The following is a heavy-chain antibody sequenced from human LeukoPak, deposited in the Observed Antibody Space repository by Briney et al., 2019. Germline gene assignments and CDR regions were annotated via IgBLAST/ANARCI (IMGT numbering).Heavy chain of an antibody. Sequence: PGGSLRLSCAASAFTLSTYAMSWVRQAPGKGLEWVSGISAGKGNTYYADSVKGRFTISRDNSKNTLYLQMNSLRAEDTAVYYCAKIRGSQVMDAFDIWGQGTMVTVSS. CDR1: AFTLSTYA. CDR3: AKIRGSQVMDAFDI. D-gene: IGHD2-21*01. CDR2: ISAGKGNT. V-gene: IGHV3-23*01. J-gene: IGHJ3*02.